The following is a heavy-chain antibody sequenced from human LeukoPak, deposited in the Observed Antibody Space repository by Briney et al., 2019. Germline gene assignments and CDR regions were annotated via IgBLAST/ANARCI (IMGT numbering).Heavy chain of an antibody. D-gene: IGHD3/OR15-3a*01. Sequence: GGSLRLSCAASGLTFSSYAMSWVRQAPGKGPEWVSTISGSGGSTYYADSVKGRFTISRDNSKNTLYLQMHSLRVEDTAVYYCAHLVWEYVGGLDVWGQGTTVTVSS. CDR1: GLTFSSYA. J-gene: IGHJ6*02. CDR2: ISGSGGST. CDR3: AHLVWEYVGGLDV. V-gene: IGHV3-23*01.